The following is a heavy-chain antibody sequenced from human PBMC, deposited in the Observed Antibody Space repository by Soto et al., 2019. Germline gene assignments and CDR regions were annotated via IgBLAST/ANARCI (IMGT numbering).Heavy chain of an antibody. V-gene: IGHV3-30-3*01. CDR3: PRGYDFWSGYYSPYGMDV. Sequence: GGSLRLSCAASRFTFSSYAIHWVRQAPGKGLEWVAVISNTGNSEHYADSVKGRFTISRDNSRNTLYLQVNTLRPEDTAVYYCPRGYDFWSGYYSPYGMDVWGQGTTVTVS. CDR2: ISNTGNSE. CDR1: RFTFSSYA. D-gene: IGHD3-3*01. J-gene: IGHJ6*02.